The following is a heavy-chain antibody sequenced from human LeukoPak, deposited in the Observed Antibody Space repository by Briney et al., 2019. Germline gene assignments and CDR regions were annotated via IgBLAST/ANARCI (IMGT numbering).Heavy chain of an antibody. CDR2: INHSGST. V-gene: IGHV4-34*01. J-gene: IGHJ4*02. Sequence: PSETLSLTCAVYGGSFSGYYWSWIRQPPGKGLEWIGEINHSGSTNYNPSLKSRVTISVDTSKNQFSLKLSSVTAADTAVYYCARQQEGVVVPAAAAHYFDYWAQGTLVTVSS. CDR3: ARQQEGVVVPAAAAHYFDY. CDR1: GGSFSGYY. D-gene: IGHD2-2*01.